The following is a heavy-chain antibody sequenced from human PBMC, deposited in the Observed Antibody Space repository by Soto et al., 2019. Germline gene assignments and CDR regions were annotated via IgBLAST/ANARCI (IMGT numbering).Heavy chain of an antibody. J-gene: IGHJ4*02. CDR2: ISAYNGNT. CDR1: GYTFTSYG. D-gene: IGHD3-22*01. V-gene: IGHV1-18*04. CDR3: ARVMYYYDSSGYNY. Sequence: ASVKVSCKASGYTFTSYGISWVRQAPGQGLEWMGWISAYNGNTNYAQKLQGRVTMTTDTSTSTAYMELRSLRSDDTAVYYCARVMYYYDSSGYNYWGQGTLVTVS.